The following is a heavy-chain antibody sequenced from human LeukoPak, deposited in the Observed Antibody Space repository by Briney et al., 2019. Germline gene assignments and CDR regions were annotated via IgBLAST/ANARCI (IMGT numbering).Heavy chain of an antibody. D-gene: IGHD1-26*01. CDR3: ARLRSPGDFDY. J-gene: IGHJ4*02. CDR2: INHSGST. CDR1: GGSFSGYY. Sequence: SETLSLTCAVYGGSFSGYYWSWIRQPPGKGLEWIGEINHSGSTNYNPSLKSRVTISVDTSKNQFSLRLSSVTAADTAMYYCARLRSPGDFDYWGQGTLVTVSS. V-gene: IGHV4-34*01.